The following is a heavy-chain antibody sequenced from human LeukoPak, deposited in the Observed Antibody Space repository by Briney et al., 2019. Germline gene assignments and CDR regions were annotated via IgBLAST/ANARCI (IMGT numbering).Heavy chain of an antibody. V-gene: IGHV4-30-4*01. CDR3: ARDCSGGSCYGAFDI. CDR1: GAAIRSGDYY. CDR2: IYDSGST. D-gene: IGHD2-15*01. Sequence: SETLSLTCTVSGAAIRSGDYYWSWIRQPPGKGLEWIGYIYDSGSTYYNPSLKSRITISVDTSENRFSLKLSSVTATDTAVYYCARDCSGGSCYGAFDIWGQGTMVTVSS. J-gene: IGHJ3*02.